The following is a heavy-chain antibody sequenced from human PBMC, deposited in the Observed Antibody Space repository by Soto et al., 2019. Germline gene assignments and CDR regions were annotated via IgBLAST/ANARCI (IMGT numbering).Heavy chain of an antibody. J-gene: IGHJ6*02. CDR1: GGFISSGGYS. V-gene: IGHV4-30-2*01. Sequence: SEALSLTCAVSGGFISSGGYSWIWIRQPPGKGLEWIGYIYHSGSTYYNPSLKSRVTISVDRSKNQFSLKLSSVTAADTAVYYCARAHYGDYGYGMDVWGQGTTVTVS. CDR2: IYHSGST. CDR3: ARAHYGDYGYGMDV. D-gene: IGHD4-17*01.